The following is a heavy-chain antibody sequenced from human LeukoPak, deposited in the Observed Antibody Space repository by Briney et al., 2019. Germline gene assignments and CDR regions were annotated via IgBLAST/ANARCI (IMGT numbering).Heavy chain of an antibody. Sequence: SETLSLTCTVSGGSISSYYWSWIRQPPGKGLEWIGYIYTSGSTNYNPSLKSRVTISVDTSKNQFSLKLSSVTAADTAVYYCARHHPVRGVGSYYYYMDVWGKGTTVTVSS. D-gene: IGHD3-10*02. V-gene: IGHV4-4*09. CDR1: GGSISSYY. J-gene: IGHJ6*03. CDR2: IYTSGST. CDR3: ARHHPVRGVGSYYYYMDV.